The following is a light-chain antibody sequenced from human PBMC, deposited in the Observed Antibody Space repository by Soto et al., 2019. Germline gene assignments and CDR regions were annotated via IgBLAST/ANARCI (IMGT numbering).Light chain of an antibody. CDR3: QQYGSSLQT. J-gene: IGKJ1*01. Sequence: EIVLTQSPGTLSLSPGERATLSCRASQSVSSSYLAWYQQKPGQAPRLLIYGASSRASGIPDRFSGSGSGTDFTLTISRLEPEDFAVYYRQQYGSSLQTFGQGTKVDIK. CDR2: GAS. CDR1: QSVSSSY. V-gene: IGKV3-20*01.